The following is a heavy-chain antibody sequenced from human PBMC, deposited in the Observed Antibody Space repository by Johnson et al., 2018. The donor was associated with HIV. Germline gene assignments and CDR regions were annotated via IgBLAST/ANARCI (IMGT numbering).Heavy chain of an antibody. J-gene: IGHJ3*02. Sequence: VQLVESGGGVVQPGRSLRLSCAASGFTFDDYAMHWVRQAPGKGLEWVSGISWNSGSIGYADSVKGRFTISRDNAKNPLYLQMNRLRAEDTAVYYCAKDRTNWGYDAFDIWGQGTMVTVSS. CDR1: GFTFDDYA. D-gene: IGHD3-16*01. CDR2: ISWNSGSI. V-gene: IGHV3-9*01. CDR3: AKDRTNWGYDAFDI.